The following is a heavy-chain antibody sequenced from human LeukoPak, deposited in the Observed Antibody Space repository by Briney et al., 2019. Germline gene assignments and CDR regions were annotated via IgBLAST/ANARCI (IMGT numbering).Heavy chain of an antibody. CDR3: AREALGTSIDY. J-gene: IGHJ4*02. V-gene: IGHV3-64*01. CDR1: GFTFSSYA. Sequence: PGGSLRLSCAASGFTFSSYAMSWVRQAPGRGLEYVSVISSSGIRTYYGSSVKGRFTISRDNTKNTLYLQMGSLRVEDTGVYYCAREALGTSIDYWGQGSLVTVSS. D-gene: IGHD1-14*01. CDR2: ISSSGIRT.